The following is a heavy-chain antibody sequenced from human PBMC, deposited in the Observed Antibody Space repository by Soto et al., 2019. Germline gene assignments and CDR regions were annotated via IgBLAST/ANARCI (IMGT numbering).Heavy chain of an antibody. Sequence: QVQLVESGGGVVQPGRSLRLSCAASGFTFSSYGMHWVRQAPGKGLEWVAVISYDGSNKYYADSVKGRFTISRDNSKNTLYLQMNSLRAEDTAVYYCAKDYFSFDSSGYYPTWGQGTLVTVSS. CDR1: GFTFSSYG. D-gene: IGHD3-22*01. J-gene: IGHJ5*02. CDR2: ISYDGSNK. CDR3: AKDYFSFDSSGYYPT. V-gene: IGHV3-30*18.